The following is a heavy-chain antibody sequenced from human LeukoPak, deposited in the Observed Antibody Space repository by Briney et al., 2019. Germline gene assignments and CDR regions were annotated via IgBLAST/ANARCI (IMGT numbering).Heavy chain of an antibody. CDR3: ARDLEVEMATIGY. V-gene: IGHV1-3*01. D-gene: IGHD5-24*01. CDR2: INAGNGNT. J-gene: IGHJ4*02. CDR1: GYTVTSYA. Sequence: ASVKVSCKASGYTVTSYAMHWVRQAPGQRLEWMGWINAGNGNTKYSQKFQGRVTITRDTSASTAYMELGSLRSEDTAVYYCARDLEVEMATIGYWGQGTLVTVSS.